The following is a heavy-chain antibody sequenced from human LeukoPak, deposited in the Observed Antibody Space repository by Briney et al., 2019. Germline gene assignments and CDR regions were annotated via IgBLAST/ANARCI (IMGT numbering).Heavy chain of an antibody. CDR3: AKSKDWYYFDY. D-gene: IGHD2-21*01. J-gene: IGHJ4*02. V-gene: IGHV3-9*03. CDR2: ISWNSGSI. CDR1: GFTFDVYA. Sequence: GGSLRLSCAASGFTFDVYAMQLVRQAPGKGLEWVSGISWNSGSIGYADSVKGRFTISRDNAKNSLYLQMNSLRAEDMALYYCAKSKDWYYFDYWGQGTLVTVSS.